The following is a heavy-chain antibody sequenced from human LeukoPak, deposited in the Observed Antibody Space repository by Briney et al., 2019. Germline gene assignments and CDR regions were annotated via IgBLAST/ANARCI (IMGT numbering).Heavy chain of an antibody. CDR3: ARAPSEIGGYYPESFRH. Sequence: GGAPRVSSAASRISFSSDWMRWGPEALGEGVLWGSRIKSGGRPRYAESVKGRFTISSDNAKHTVSLQMNTLRAEDTGVYYCARAPSEIGGYYPESFRHWGQGTLVTVSP. J-gene: IGHJ1*01. D-gene: IGHD3-22*01. CDR1: RISFSSDW. CDR2: IKSGGRP. V-gene: IGHV3-74*01.